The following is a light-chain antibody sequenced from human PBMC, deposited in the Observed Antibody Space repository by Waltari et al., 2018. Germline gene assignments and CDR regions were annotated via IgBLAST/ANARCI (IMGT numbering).Light chain of an antibody. Sequence: QSVLTQPPSVYGAPGQRVTISCTGSSTNIGAGYDVHWYQKLPGTAPKLRIYDNTNRPSGFPARFSGSKSGTSASLSITGLQAENEADYYCQSYDSSLSGFYVFGTGTRVTVL. CDR2: DNT. V-gene: IGLV1-40*01. J-gene: IGLJ1*01. CDR1: STNIGAGYD. CDR3: QSYDSSLSGFYV.